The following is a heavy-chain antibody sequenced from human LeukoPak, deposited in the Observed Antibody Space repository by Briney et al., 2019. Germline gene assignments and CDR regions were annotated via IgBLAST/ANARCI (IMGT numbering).Heavy chain of an antibody. D-gene: IGHD6-13*01. CDR3: ARLAGSSSWYGGDY. V-gene: IGHV1-2*02. Sequence: ASVKVSCKASGYTFTGYYMHWVRQAPGQGLEWMGWINPNSGGTNYAQKFQGRVTMTRDTSISTAYMELSRLRSDDTAVYYCARLAGSSSWYGGDYWGQGTLVTVSS. CDR1: GYTFTGYY. CDR2: INPNSGGT. J-gene: IGHJ4*02.